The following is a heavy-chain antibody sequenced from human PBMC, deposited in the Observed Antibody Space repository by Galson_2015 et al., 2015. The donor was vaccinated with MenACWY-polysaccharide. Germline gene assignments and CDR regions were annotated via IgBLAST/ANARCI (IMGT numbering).Heavy chain of an antibody. CDR3: ARGNWFVHSSSSSSWPLDY. V-gene: IGHV1-2*02. D-gene: IGHD6-13*01. J-gene: IGHJ4*02. Sequence: SVKVSCKASGYTLIDYYMHWVRQAPGQGLEWMGWINANSGGTKFAQKFQGRVTMTRDTSISTAYMELRRLRSDDTAVYYCARGNWFVHSSSSSSWPLDYWGQGTLVTVSS. CDR1: GYTLIDYY. CDR2: INANSGGT.